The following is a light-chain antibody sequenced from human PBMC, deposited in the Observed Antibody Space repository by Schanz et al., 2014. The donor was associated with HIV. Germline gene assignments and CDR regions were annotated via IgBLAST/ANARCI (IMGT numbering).Light chain of an antibody. CDR3: AAWDDSLRGWV. V-gene: IGLV1-44*01. CDR1: SSNIGDNT. Sequence: QSVLTQPPSASGTPGQRVTIACSGGSSNIGDNTVHWYQQLPGKVPKLLINDNYQRPSGVSDRFSGSKSGTSASLAISGLQSEDEADYHCAAWDDSLRGWVFGGGTKLTVL. CDR2: DNY. J-gene: IGLJ3*02.